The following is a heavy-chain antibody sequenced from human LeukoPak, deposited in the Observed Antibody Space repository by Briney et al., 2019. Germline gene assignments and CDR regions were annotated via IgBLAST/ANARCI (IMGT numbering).Heavy chain of an antibody. CDR3: ARDSGSYPHWFAP. J-gene: IGHJ5*02. CDR1: GGSISSYY. Sequence: SETLSLTCTVSGGSISSYYWNWIPQPPGKGLELIGYIFYSGITNYNPSLKSRVTISVDTSKKQFSLKLTSVTAADTAVYYCARDSGSYPHWFAPWGQGTLVTVSS. D-gene: IGHD1-26*01. V-gene: IGHV4-59*01. CDR2: IFYSGIT.